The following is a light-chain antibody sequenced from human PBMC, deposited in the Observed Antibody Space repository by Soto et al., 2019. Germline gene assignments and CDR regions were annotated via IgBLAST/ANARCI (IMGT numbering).Light chain of an antibody. J-gene: IGKJ1*01. Sequence: DIQMTQSPSSMSASVGDRVTITCRASQDIGSQLGWYQQKPGKAPKLLIHSASTLQRGVPFRFSGSGSGTECTLTISSLQSEDFATYYCQQVKTFPRTFGQGTKVEIE. CDR1: QDIGSQ. CDR2: SAS. CDR3: QQVKTFPRT. V-gene: IGKV1-12*01.